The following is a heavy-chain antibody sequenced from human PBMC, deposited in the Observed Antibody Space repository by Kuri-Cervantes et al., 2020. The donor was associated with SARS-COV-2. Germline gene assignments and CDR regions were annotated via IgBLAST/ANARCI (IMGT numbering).Heavy chain of an antibody. D-gene: IGHD5-24*01. Sequence: ETLSLTCAASGFTFSSYAMHWVRQAPGKGLEWVGRIKSKTDGGTTDYAAPVKGRFTISRDDSKNTLYLQMNSLKTEDTAVYYCTTVFVQTIRYYYYYGMDVWGQGTTVTVSS. CDR3: TTVFVQTIRYYYYYGMDV. V-gene: IGHV3-15*07. J-gene: IGHJ6*02. CDR1: GFTFSSYA. CDR2: IKSKTDGGTT.